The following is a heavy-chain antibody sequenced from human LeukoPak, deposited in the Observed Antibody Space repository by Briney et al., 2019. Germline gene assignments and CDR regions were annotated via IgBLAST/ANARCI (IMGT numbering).Heavy chain of an antibody. CDR3: AKESAYISPRNYYFDY. J-gene: IGHJ4*02. V-gene: IGHV3-23*01. CDR1: GFTFSNYA. Sequence: GGSLRLSCAASGFTFSNYAMSWVRQAPGKGLEWVSAISSTGGATYYADSVKGRFAISRDNSRDTVNLQMNNLRADDAAVYYCAKESAYISPRNYYFDYWGQGALVTVSS. D-gene: IGHD5-18*01. CDR2: ISSTGGAT.